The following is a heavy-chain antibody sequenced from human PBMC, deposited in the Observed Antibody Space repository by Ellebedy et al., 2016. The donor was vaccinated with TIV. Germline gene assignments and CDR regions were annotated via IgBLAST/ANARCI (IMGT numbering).Heavy chain of an antibody. V-gene: IGHV3-7*01. Sequence: GESLKISXAASGFTFSTYWMSWVRQAPGKGLEWVANVRQDENEIHYVGSVKGRFTISRDNTKNSLYLQMNSLTAEDTAVYYCARGSIAQESYWEYWGQGTLVTVSS. CDR3: ARGSIAQESYWEY. CDR1: GFTFSTYW. D-gene: IGHD1-26*01. CDR2: VRQDENEI. J-gene: IGHJ4*02.